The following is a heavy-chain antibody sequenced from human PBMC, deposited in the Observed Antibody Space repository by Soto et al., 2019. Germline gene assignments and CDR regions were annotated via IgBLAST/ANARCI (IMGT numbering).Heavy chain of an antibody. V-gene: IGHV3-23*01. Sequence: EVQLLESGGGLVQPGGSLRLSCAASGFTFSSYAMSWVRQAPGKGLEWVSASGSGGSTYYADSVKGRFTISRDNSKNTLYLQMNSLRAEDTAVYYCAKEYEYSSGWERIDYWGQGTLVTVSS. CDR3: AKEYEYSSGWERIDY. D-gene: IGHD6-19*01. CDR1: GFTFSSYA. J-gene: IGHJ4*02. CDR2: SGSGGST.